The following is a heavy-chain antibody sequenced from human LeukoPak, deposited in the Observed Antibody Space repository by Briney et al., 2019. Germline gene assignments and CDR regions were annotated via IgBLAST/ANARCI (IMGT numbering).Heavy chain of an antibody. CDR3: ARWGYCSGGSCYPPLDAFDI. Sequence: GGSLRLSCAASGFTFSSYAMHWVRQAPGKGLEWVAVISYDGSNKYYADSVKGRFTISRDNSKNTLYLQMNSLRAEDTAVYYCARWGYCSGGSCYPPLDAFDIWGQGTMVTVSS. D-gene: IGHD2-15*01. CDR2: ISYDGSNK. J-gene: IGHJ3*02. V-gene: IGHV3-30*04. CDR1: GFTFSSYA.